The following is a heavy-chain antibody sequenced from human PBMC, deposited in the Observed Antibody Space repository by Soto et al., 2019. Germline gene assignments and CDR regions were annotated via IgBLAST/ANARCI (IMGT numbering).Heavy chain of an antibody. V-gene: IGHV1-46*01. D-gene: IGHD2-21*02. CDR1: GNTFTSYY. J-gene: IGHJ6*02. CDR2: ITPSSGST. CDR3: SSHWYYGVDV. Sequence: ASVKVSCKASGNTFTSYYMHWVRQAPGQGLEWMGIITPSSGSTSYAQKFQGRVTMTNMDPVDTATYYCAHSRCGGDCLQSYSSHWYYGVDVWGQGTTVTVSS.